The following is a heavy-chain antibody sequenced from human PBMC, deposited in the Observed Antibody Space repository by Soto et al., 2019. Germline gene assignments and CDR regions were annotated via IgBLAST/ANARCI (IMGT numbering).Heavy chain of an antibody. D-gene: IGHD2-15*01. Sequence: VQLVESGGGVVQPGRSLRLSCAASGFTFSSYGMHWVRQAPGKGLEWVAVISYDGSNKYYADSVKGRFTISRDNSKNTLYLQMNSLRAEDTAVYYCAKGAALREYYYYYMDVWGKGTTVTVSS. V-gene: IGHV3-30*18. CDR3: AKGAALREYYYYYMDV. CDR1: GFTFSSYG. CDR2: ISYDGSNK. J-gene: IGHJ6*03.